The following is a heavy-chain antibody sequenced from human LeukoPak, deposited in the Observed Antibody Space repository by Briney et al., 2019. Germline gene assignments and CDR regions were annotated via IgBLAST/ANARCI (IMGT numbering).Heavy chain of an antibody. CDR1: GFTFSSYA. CDR2: ISGSGDGT. Sequence: GGSLRLSCAASGFTFSSYAMSWVRQAPGKGLEWVSGISGSGDGTYYADSVKGRFTISRDNSKNTLYLQMNSLRAEDTAVYYCAKDRLSGRPYNLPAGFGELFDYWGQGTLVTVSS. V-gene: IGHV3-23*01. J-gene: IGHJ4*02. CDR3: AKDRLSGRPYNLPAGFGELFDY. D-gene: IGHD3-10*01.